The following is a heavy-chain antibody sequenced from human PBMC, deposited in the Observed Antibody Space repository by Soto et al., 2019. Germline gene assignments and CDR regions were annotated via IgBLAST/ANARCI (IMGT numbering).Heavy chain of an antibody. D-gene: IGHD3-10*01. CDR2: ISSSSSYI. CDR3: ARDTTSITMPV. J-gene: IGHJ6*02. V-gene: IGHV3-21*01. Sequence: GGSLRVSGAASGFTFSSDSMNWVRQAPGKGLEWVSSISSSSSYIYYADSVKGRFTISRDNAKNSLYLQMNSLRAEDTAVYYCARDTTSITMPVWGQGTTVTVS. CDR1: GFTFSSDS.